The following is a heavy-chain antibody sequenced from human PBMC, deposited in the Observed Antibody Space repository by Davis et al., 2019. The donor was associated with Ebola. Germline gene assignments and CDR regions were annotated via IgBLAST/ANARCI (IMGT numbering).Heavy chain of an antibody. V-gene: IGHV4-59*08. D-gene: IGHD7-27*01. Sequence: AGSLRLSCTVSGASITSVYWSWIRQPPGMGLEWIGYIGYSGNTYYNPSLKGRVTISLDGPKNQISLKLTSVTAADTAVYSCARPGAGVRPLDSWGQGTLVTVSS. J-gene: IGHJ4*02. CDR1: GASITSVY. CDR2: IGYSGNT. CDR3: ARPGAGVRPLDS.